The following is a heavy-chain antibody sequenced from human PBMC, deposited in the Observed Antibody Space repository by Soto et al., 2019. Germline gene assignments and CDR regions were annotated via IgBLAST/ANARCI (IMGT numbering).Heavy chain of an antibody. CDR1: GLTFSDYY. J-gene: IGHJ4*02. D-gene: IGHD3-10*01. CDR2: ISRRSSTI. CDR3: AIPDYYGYGGLDY. V-gene: IGHV3-11*01. Sequence: PGGSLRLSCAASGLTFSDYYMTWIRQAPGKGLEWISYISRRSSTINYADSVKGRFTISRDNARKSVYLEMNSLRAEDTAVYYCAIPDYYGYGGLDYWGQGTQVTVSS.